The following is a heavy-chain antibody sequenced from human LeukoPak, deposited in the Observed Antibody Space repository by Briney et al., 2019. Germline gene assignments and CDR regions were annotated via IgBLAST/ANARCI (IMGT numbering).Heavy chain of an antibody. V-gene: IGHV4-4*07. CDR1: GGSISSYY. D-gene: IGHD6-19*01. CDR2: IHTSGST. J-gene: IGHJ4*02. Sequence: SETLSLTCTVSGGSISSYYWNWIRQPAGKGLEWIGRIHTSGSTNYNPSLKSRVTVSVDTSKNQFSLRLSYVTAADTAVYYCARGKVVAGTPGQNSWDHWGQGTLVTVSS. CDR3: ARGKVVAGTPGQNSWDH.